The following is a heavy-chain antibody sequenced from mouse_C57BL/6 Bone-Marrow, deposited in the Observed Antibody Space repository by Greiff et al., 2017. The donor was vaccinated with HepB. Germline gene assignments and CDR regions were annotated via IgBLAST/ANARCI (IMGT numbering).Heavy chain of an antibody. J-gene: IGHJ4*01. Sequence: QVQLQQSGAELARPGASVKLSCKASGYTFTSYGISWVKQRTGQGLEWIGEIYPRSGNTYYNEKFKGKATLTADKSSSTAYMELRSLTSEDSAVYFCARCRYDGYCHYAMDYWGQGTSVTVSS. V-gene: IGHV1-81*01. CDR2: IYPRSGNT. CDR1: GYTFTSYG. CDR3: ARCRYDGYCHYAMDY. D-gene: IGHD2-3*01.